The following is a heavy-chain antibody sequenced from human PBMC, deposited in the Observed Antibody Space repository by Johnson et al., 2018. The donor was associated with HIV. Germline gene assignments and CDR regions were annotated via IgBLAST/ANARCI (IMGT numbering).Heavy chain of an antibody. CDR2: ISHDANNK. CDR1: GFIFSDFG. Sequence: QVQLVESGGTVVQPGRSLRLSCAASGFIFSDFGMHWVRQAPGKGLEWVAVISHDANNKFYADSVKGRFAVSRDDSKNTLYLKMNSLRAEDTAVYYCARDTIRELQLPDGFDVWGQGTMVTVSS. D-gene: IGHD1-7*01. J-gene: IGHJ3*01. V-gene: IGHV3-30*03. CDR3: ARDTIRELQLPDGFDV.